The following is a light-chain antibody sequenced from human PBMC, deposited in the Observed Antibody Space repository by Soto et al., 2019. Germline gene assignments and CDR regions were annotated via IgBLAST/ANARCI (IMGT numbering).Light chain of an antibody. J-gene: IGKJ4*01. CDR3: QQYGSSGLT. V-gene: IGKV3-20*01. CDR1: QSVSSSY. Sequence: EIVLTQSPGTLSLSPGERATLSCRASQSVSSSYLAWYQQKPGQAPRLLIYGASSRATGIPDRFSGSGSGTDFTLTISRLEPEDSAVYYCQQYGSSGLTFGGGTKVGIK. CDR2: GAS.